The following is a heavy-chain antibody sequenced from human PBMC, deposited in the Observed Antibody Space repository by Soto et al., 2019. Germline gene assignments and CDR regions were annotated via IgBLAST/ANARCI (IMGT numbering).Heavy chain of an antibody. D-gene: IGHD2-2*01. V-gene: IGHV3-30-3*01. CDR3: ARDMRSDYYYGMDV. CDR2: ISYDGSNK. CDR1: GFTFSSYA. Sequence: GGSLILSCAASGFTFSSYAMHWVRQAPGKGLEWVAVISYDGSNKYYADSVKGRFTISRDNSKNTLYLQMTSLRAEDTAVYYCARDMRSDYYYGMDVWGQGTTVTVSS. J-gene: IGHJ6*02.